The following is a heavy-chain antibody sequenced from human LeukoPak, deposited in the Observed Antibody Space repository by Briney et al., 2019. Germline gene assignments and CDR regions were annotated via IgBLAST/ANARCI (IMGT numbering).Heavy chain of an antibody. V-gene: IGHV3-7*01. CDR3: ARYCSGLCTEYHFDS. CDR1: GFTFSNYW. CDR2: IRQDGDDK. Sequence: PGGSLRPSCTASGFTFSNYWMSWVRQAPGKGLEWVANIRQDGDDKRYVGSVRGRFTISRDNAKNSLYLQMYNLRAEDTAVYYCARYCSGLCTEYHFDSWGQGTLVTVSS. J-gene: IGHJ4*02. D-gene: IGHD6-19*01.